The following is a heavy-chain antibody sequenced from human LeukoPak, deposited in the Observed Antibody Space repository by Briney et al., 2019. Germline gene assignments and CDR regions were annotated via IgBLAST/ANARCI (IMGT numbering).Heavy chain of an antibody. V-gene: IGHV4-59*12. D-gene: IGHD6-6*01. CDR1: GGSISSYY. J-gene: IGHJ3*02. CDR3: AREGRIAARPGAFDI. CDR2: IYYSGST. Sequence: SETLSLTCTVSGGSISSYYWSWIRQPPGKGLEWIGYIYYSGSTYYNPSLKSRVTISVDTSKNQFSLKLSSVTAADTAVYYCAREGRIAARPGAFDIWGQGTMVTVSS.